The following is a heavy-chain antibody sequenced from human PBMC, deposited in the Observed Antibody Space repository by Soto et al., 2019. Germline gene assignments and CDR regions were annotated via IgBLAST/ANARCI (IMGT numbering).Heavy chain of an antibody. Sequence: QVQLQQWGAGLLKPSETLSLTCAVYGGSFSGYYWSWIRQPPGKGLEWIGEINHSGSTNYNPSLKSLVTISVDTSKNQFSLRLSSVTAADTAVYYCARVRGRGLAVYWGQGTLVTVSS. CDR3: ARVRGRGLAVY. V-gene: IGHV4-34*01. J-gene: IGHJ4*02. CDR1: GGSFSGYY. CDR2: INHSGST. D-gene: IGHD3-10*01.